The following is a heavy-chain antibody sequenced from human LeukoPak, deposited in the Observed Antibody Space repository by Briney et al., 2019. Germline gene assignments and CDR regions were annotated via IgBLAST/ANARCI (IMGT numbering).Heavy chain of an antibody. J-gene: IGHJ4*02. Sequence: SETLSLTCAVSGGSISSNNWWSWIRQPPGKGLEWIGEIYHSGSTNYNPSLMSRITISLDKSKKQFSLKLSSVTAADTAVYYCAGSMVRGIIIVDFWGQGTLVTVSS. V-gene: IGHV4-4*02. D-gene: IGHD3-10*01. CDR1: GGSISSNNW. CDR3: AGSMVRGIIIVDF. CDR2: IYHSGST.